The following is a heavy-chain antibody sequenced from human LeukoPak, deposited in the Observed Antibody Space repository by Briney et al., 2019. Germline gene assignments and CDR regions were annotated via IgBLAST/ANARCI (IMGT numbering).Heavy chain of an antibody. CDR2: ISGSGGST. D-gene: IGHD3-9*01. Sequence: GGSLRLSCAASGFTFSSYGMSWVRQAPGKGLKWVSAISGSGGSTYYADSVKGRFTISRDNSKNTLYLQMNSLRAEDTAVYYCAKGLRYFDRHDAFDIWGQGTMVTVSS. V-gene: IGHV3-23*01. CDR3: AKGLRYFDRHDAFDI. J-gene: IGHJ3*02. CDR1: GFTFSSYG.